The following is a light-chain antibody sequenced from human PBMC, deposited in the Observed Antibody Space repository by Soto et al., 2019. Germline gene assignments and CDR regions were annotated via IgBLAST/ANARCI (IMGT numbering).Light chain of an antibody. CDR2: GAS. V-gene: IGKV3-20*01. J-gene: IGKJ2*01. CDR1: QSVSSSY. Sequence: EIVLTQSPGTLSLSPGERVTLSCRASQSVSSSYLAWYQQKSAQAPRLLIYGASNRATGIPDRFSGSGSGTDFTLTISRLEPEDFAVYYCQQYGGSPPYTFGQGTKLEIK. CDR3: QQYGGSPPYT.